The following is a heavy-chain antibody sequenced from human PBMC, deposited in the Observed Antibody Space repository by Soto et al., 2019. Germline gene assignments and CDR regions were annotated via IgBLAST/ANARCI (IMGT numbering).Heavy chain of an antibody. V-gene: IGHV3-30*18. CDR3: AKEWGVDVTYYLFDC. CDR2: ITYDGSDK. CDR1: GFTFTTYG. J-gene: IGHJ4*02. Sequence: QVQLVESGGGVVQPGRSLRLSCTASGFTFTTYGMHWVRQAPGKGLEWVASITYDGSDKYYADSVKGRFTISRDNSKNTLYLQMNSLRADDMAVYYCAKEWGVDVTYYLFDCWGQGTPVTFSS. D-gene: IGHD1-26*01.